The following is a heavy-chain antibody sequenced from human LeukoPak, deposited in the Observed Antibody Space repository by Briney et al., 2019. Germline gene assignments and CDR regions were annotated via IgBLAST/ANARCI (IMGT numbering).Heavy chain of an antibody. CDR3: ARLLGTYGPFGY. V-gene: IGHV4-39*01. Sequence: KPSETLSLTCTVSGGSISSSSYYWGWIRQPPGKGLEWIGSIYYSGSTYYNPSLNSRVTISVDTSKNQFSLKLSSVTAADTAVYYCARLLGTYGPFGYWGQGTLVTVSS. D-gene: IGHD4-17*01. CDR2: IYYSGST. J-gene: IGHJ4*02. CDR1: GGSISSSSYY.